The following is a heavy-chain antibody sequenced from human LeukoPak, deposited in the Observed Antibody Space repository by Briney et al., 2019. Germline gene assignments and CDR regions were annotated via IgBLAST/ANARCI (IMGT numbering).Heavy chain of an antibody. Sequence: NPSETLSLTCAVYGGSFSGYYWSWIRQPPGKGLEWIGEINHSGSTNYNPSLKSRVTISVDTSKNQFSLKLSSVTAADTAVYYCARGLRYCSGGSCYWSSWYYYYGMDVWGQGTTVTVSS. CDR1: GGSFSGYY. CDR2: INHSGST. CDR3: ARGLRYCSGGSCYWSSWYYYYGMDV. V-gene: IGHV4-34*01. J-gene: IGHJ6*02. D-gene: IGHD2-15*01.